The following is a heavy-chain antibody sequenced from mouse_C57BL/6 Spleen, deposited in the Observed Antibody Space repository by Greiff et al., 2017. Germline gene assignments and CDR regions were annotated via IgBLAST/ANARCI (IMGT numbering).Heavy chain of an antibody. J-gene: IGHJ4*01. V-gene: IGHV1-64*01. D-gene: IGHD1-1*01. CDR1: GYTFTSYW. CDR3: ARDPISYYGRGMDY. CDR2: IHPNSGST. Sequence: QVQLQQPGAELVKPGASVKLSCKASGYTFTSYWMHWVKQRPGQGLEWIGMIHPNSGSTNYNEKFKSKATLTVDKASSTAYMQLSSLTSEDSAVYYCARDPISYYGRGMDYWGQGTSVTVSS.